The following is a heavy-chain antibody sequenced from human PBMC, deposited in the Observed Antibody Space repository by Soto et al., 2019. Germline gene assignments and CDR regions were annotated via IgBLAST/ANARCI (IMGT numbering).Heavy chain of an antibody. CDR1: GFTISGYY. J-gene: IGHJ6*02. Sequence: GGPRRLSSAAAGFTISGYYTSWIHQAPGKGLEWVSYISSSSSYTNYADSVKGRFTISRDNAKNSLYLQMNSLRAEDTAVYYCARLIDWTNGVGSYDMAVWGQGTTVTVSS. V-gene: IGHV3-11*06. CDR2: ISSSSSYT. D-gene: IGHD2-8*01. CDR3: ARLIDWTNGVGSYDMAV.